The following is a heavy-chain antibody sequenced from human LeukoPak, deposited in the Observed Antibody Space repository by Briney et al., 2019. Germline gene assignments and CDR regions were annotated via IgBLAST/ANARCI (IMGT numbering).Heavy chain of an antibody. V-gene: IGHV3-21*04. CDR1: GFTFSSYS. CDR2: ISSSSSYI. J-gene: IGHJ6*03. CDR3: AKTAYYYDSSSYYYSDYYYHYMDV. Sequence: PGGSLRLSCAASGFTFSSYSMNWVRQAPGKGLEWVSSISSSSSYIYYADSVKGRVTISRDNSKNTLYLQMNSLRAEDTAVYYCAKTAYYYDSSSYYYSDYYYHYMDVWGKGTTVTISS. D-gene: IGHD3-22*01.